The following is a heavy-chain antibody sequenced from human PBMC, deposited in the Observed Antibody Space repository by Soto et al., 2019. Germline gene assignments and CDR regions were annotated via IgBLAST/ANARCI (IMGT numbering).Heavy chain of an antibody. V-gene: IGHV1-18*01. CDR3: AREGVAPYYYYGMDV. D-gene: IGHD5-12*01. CDR1: GYTFTRSG. Sequence: QVQLVQSGAEVKKPGASVKVSCKASGYTFTRSGISWVRQAPGQGLEWMGWISTYNGDTNYAQTFQGRDTMTTDTSTSTVQMEVRSLRSDDTAVYYCAREGVAPYYYYGMDVWGQGTPVTASS. CDR2: ISTYNGDT. J-gene: IGHJ6*02.